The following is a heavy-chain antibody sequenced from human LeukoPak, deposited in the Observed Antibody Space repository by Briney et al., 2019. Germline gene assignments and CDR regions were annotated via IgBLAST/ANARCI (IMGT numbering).Heavy chain of an antibody. CDR3: ARAGGSLFDY. Sequence: SEALSLTCTVSGGSISSYYWSWIRQPPGKGLEWIGYIYYSGSTNYNPSLKSRVTISVDTSKNQFSLKLSSVTAADTAVYYCARAGGSLFDYWGQGTLVTVSS. J-gene: IGHJ4*02. CDR1: GGSISSYY. V-gene: IGHV4-59*01. D-gene: IGHD1-26*01. CDR2: IYYSGST.